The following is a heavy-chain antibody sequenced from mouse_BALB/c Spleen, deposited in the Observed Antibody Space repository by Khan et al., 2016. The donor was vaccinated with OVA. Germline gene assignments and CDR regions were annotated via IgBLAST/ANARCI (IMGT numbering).Heavy chain of an antibody. D-gene: IGHD2-4*01. CDR2: ISSGGGDT. CDR1: GFTFSIYT. J-gene: IGHJ4*01. Sequence: EVELVESGGGLVKPGGSLKLSCAASGFTFSIYTMSWVRQTPEKRLEWVATISSGGGDTYYPDSVKGRFTISRDNAKNHLYLQMSSLRTGDTALYYCARSLIYYDYGGNAMDYWGQGTSVTVSS. V-gene: IGHV5-9*03. CDR3: ARSLIYYDYGGNAMDY.